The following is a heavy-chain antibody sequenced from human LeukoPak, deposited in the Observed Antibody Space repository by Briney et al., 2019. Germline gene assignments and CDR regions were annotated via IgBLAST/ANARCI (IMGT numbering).Heavy chain of an antibody. J-gene: IGHJ6*03. V-gene: IGHV4-59*01. Sequence: SETLSLTCTVSGGSISSYYWSWIRQPPGKGLEWIGYIYYSGSTNYNPSLKSRVTISVDTSKNQFSLKLSSVTAADTAVYYCARRGLYGSGSYRARYYMDVWGKGTTVTISS. CDR2: IYYSGST. D-gene: IGHD3-10*01. CDR3: ARRGLYGSGSYRARYYMDV. CDR1: GGSISSYY.